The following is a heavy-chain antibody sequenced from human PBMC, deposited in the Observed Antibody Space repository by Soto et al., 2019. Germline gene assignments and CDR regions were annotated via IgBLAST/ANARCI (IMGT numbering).Heavy chain of an antibody. V-gene: IGHV3-7*03. CDR1: GFTFSSYW. J-gene: IGHJ3*02. CDR3: ARVCSSTSCSDAFDI. D-gene: IGHD2-2*01. CDR2: IKQDGSEK. Sequence: EVQLVESGGGLVQPGGSLRLSCAASGFTFSSYWMSWVRQAPGKGLEWVANIKQDGSEKYYVDSVKGRFTISRDNAKNSLYLQMNSLRAEDTAVYYCARVCSSTSCSDAFDIWGQGTMVTVSS.